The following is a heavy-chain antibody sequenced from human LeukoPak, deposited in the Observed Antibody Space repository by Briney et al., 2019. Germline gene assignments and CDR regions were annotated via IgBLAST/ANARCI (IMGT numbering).Heavy chain of an antibody. CDR1: GFTSSSFG. CDR3: TKWDGYAGS. CDR2: ISGSSGNI. Sequence: GGSLRLSCEASGFTSSSFGITWVRQAPGKGLEWVSGISGSSGNIYYADSVKGRFTISRNSSKNTLYLQMNSLRVEDTAVYYCTKWDGYAGSWGQGTLVTVSS. V-gene: IGHV3-23*01. J-gene: IGHJ5*02. D-gene: IGHD5-24*01.